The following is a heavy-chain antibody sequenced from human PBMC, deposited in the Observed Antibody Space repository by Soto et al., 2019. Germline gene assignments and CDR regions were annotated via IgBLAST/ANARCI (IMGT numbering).Heavy chain of an antibody. CDR1: GYTFTSYG. CDR2: ISAYNGNT. CDR3: ARRAMVRGVIMDYYYMDV. J-gene: IGHJ6*03. Sequence: ASVKVSCKASGYTFTSYGISWVRQAPGQGLEWMGWISAYNGNTNYAQKLQGRVTMTTDTSTSTAYMELRSLRSDDPAVYYCARRAMVRGVIMDYYYMDVWGKGTTVTVSS. D-gene: IGHD3-10*01. V-gene: IGHV1-18*01.